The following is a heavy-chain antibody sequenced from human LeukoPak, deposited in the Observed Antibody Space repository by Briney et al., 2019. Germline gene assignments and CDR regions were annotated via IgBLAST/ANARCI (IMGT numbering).Heavy chain of an antibody. V-gene: IGHV3-23*01. J-gene: IGHJ4*02. D-gene: IGHD1-1*01. CDR3: AKSNSYFDY. Sequence: GGSLRLSRAASGFTFSSYAMTWLRQAPGKGLEWVSSISGSGVSTYYADSVKGRVTISRDNSKNTVYLQMNSLRADDTAVYYCAKSNSYFDYWGQGTLVTVSS. CDR1: GFTFSSYA. CDR2: ISGSGVST.